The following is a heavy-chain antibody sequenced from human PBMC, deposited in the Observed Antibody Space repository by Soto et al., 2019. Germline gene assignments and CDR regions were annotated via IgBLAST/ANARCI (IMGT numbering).Heavy chain of an antibody. J-gene: IGHJ3*02. Sequence: GRSLRLSCAASGFTFSSYSMNWVRQAPGKGLEWVSSISSSSSYIYYADSVKGRFTISRDNAKNSLYLQMNSLRAEDTAVYYCARDQSDRDAFDIWGQGTMVTVSS. CDR3: ARDQSDRDAFDI. D-gene: IGHD2-21*02. CDR2: ISSSSSYI. CDR1: GFTFSSYS. V-gene: IGHV3-21*01.